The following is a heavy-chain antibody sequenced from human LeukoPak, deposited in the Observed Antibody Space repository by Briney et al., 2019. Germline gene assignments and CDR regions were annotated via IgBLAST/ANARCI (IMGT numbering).Heavy chain of an antibody. CDR3: ARGRLRPNYDFWSGYSFDY. J-gene: IGHJ4*02. CDR1: GGSFSGYY. CDR2: INHSGST. Sequence: SETLSLTCAVYGGSFSGYYWSWIRQPPGKGLEWIGEINHSGSTNYNPSLKSRVTISVDTSKKQFSLKLSSVTAADTAVYYCARGRLRPNYDFWSGYSFDYWRQGTLVPVSS. D-gene: IGHD3-3*01. V-gene: IGHV4-34*01.